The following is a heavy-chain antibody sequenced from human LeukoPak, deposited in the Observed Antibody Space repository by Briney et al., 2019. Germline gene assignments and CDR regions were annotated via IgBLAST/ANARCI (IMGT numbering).Heavy chain of an antibody. J-gene: IGHJ4*02. Sequence: ASVKVSCKASRYTFTSYDINWVREAAGQRLEWMGWMNPNTGRTGFAQKFQGRLTMTRDASISTAYMELSSLRSDDTAVYYCGRLSPTPGYYSNGGYYYLGYWGQGTPVTVSS. CDR1: RYTFTSYD. D-gene: IGHD3-22*01. CDR2: MNPNTGRT. CDR3: GRLSPTPGYYSNGGYYYLGY. V-gene: IGHV1-8*01.